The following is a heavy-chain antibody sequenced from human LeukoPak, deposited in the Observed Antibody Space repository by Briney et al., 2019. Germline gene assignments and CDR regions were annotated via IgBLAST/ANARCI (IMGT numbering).Heavy chain of an antibody. CDR1: GYSMSSGYY. D-gene: IGHD3-22*01. J-gene: IGHJ3*02. Sequence: PSETLSLTCTVSGYSMSSGYYWGWIRQPPERGLEWIGSMYHTGSTYYNPSLKSRVTISVDTSKNQFSLRLSSVTAADTAVYYCARDWVTRNYYDNSGHSGAFDIWGQGTMVTVSS. CDR3: ARDWVTRNYYDNSGHSGAFDI. V-gene: IGHV4-38-2*02. CDR2: MYHTGST.